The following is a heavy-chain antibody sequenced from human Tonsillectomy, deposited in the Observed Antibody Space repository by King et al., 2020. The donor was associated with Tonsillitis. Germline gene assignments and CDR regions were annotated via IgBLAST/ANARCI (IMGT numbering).Heavy chain of an antibody. CDR3: AKDQGGFYGDYHFEY. V-gene: IGHV3-23*04. CDR1: GFTFSSYA. Sequence: VQLVESGGGLVQPGGSLRLSCAASGFTFSSYAMSWVRQAPGKGLEWVSGISGSGGSTYYAASVKGRFTISRDVSKSTLYLQMNSLRAEDTAIYYCAKDQGGFYGDYHFEYWGQGTLVTVSS. J-gene: IGHJ4*02. D-gene: IGHD4-17*01. CDR2: ISGSGGST.